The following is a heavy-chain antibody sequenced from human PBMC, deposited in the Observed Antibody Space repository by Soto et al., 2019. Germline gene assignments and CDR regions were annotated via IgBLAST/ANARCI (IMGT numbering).Heavy chain of an antibody. Sequence: QVQLVQSGAEVKKPGSSVKVSCKASGGTFSSYAISWVRQAPGQGIGWMGGIIPIFGTANYAQKFQGRVTITADESTSTAYMELSSLRSEDTAVYYCAARGYSYGTPPYYFDYWGQGTLVTVSS. CDR2: IIPIFGTA. CDR1: GGTFSSYA. J-gene: IGHJ4*02. V-gene: IGHV1-69*12. D-gene: IGHD5-18*01. CDR3: AARGYSYGTPPYYFDY.